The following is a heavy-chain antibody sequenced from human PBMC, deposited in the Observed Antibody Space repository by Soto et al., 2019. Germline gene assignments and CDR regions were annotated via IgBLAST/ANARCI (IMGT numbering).Heavy chain of an antibody. D-gene: IGHD3-22*01. CDR1: GFTFDDYT. CDR2: ISWDGGST. J-gene: IGHJ6*02. V-gene: IGHV3-43*01. CDR3: VKDMNYDSSGYHADYYYGMDV. Sequence: GGSLRLSCAASGFTFDDYTMHWVRQAPGKGLEWVSLISWDGGSTYYADSVEGRFTISRDNSKNSLYLQMNSLRTEDTALYYCVKDMNYDSSGYHADYYYGMDVWGQGTTVTVSS.